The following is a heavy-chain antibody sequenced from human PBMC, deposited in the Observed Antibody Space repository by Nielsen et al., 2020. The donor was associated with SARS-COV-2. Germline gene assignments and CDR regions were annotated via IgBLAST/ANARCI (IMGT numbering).Heavy chain of an antibody. V-gene: IGHV1-2*06. J-gene: IGHJ4*02. D-gene: IGHD3-22*01. Sequence: ASVKVSCKASGYTFTSYAMNWVRQAPGQGLEWMGRINPNTADTDYAQKFQGRVTMTRDTSISTVYMELRSLRSDDTAVYYCARDLSPTYYYDSSGHRKDYWGQGTLVTVSS. CDR3: ARDLSPTYYYDSSGHRKDY. CDR1: GYTFTSYA. CDR2: INPNTADT.